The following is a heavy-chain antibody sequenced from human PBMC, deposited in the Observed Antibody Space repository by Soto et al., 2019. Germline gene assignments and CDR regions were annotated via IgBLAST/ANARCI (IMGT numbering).Heavy chain of an antibody. J-gene: IGHJ2*01. CDR1: GFTFISYA. D-gene: IGHD3-10*01. Sequence: EVQLLDSGGGFVQPGGSLRLSCAASGFTFISYAMNWVRQAPGKGLQWVSAISGGGDATFYADSVKGRFTISRDNSRNTVTLQMNSLGADDTAVYYCARKVPGSTTRPDYWYFDLWGRGTLVTVSS. CDR3: ARKVPGSTTRPDYWYFDL. V-gene: IGHV3-23*01. CDR2: ISGGGDAT.